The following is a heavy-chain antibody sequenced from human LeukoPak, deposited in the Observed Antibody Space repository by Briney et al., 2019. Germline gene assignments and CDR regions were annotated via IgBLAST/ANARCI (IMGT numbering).Heavy chain of an antibody. Sequence: PGGSLRLSCAASGFTFSSYAMSWVRQAPGKGLEWVSAISGSGGSTYYADSVKGRFTISRDNSKNTLYVQMNSLRAEDTAVYYCAKGSGASSSWYYWGQGTLVTVSS. CDR1: GFTFSSYA. J-gene: IGHJ4*02. CDR2: ISGSGGST. CDR3: AKGSGASSSWYY. V-gene: IGHV3-23*01. D-gene: IGHD6-13*01.